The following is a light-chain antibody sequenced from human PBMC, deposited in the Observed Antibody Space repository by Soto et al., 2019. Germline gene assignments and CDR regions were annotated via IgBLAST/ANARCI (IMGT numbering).Light chain of an antibody. CDR1: QSVSSDY. Sequence: EIVLTQSPGTLSLSPGERATLSCRASQSVSSDYLAWYQQKPGQAPRLLIYDASNRATGIPGRFSGSGSGTDFTLTISSLEPEDFAVYYCQQRGNWPRTFGQGTKVEIK. CDR2: DAS. J-gene: IGKJ1*01. V-gene: IGKV3-11*01. CDR3: QQRGNWPRT.